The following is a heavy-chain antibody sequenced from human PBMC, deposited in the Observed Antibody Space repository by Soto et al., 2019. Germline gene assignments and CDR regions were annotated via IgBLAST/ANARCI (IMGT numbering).Heavy chain of an antibody. J-gene: IGHJ4*02. V-gene: IGHV4-59*08. CDR1: GGSISSYY. CDR3: ARHVAVARTFINY. D-gene: IGHD6-19*01. Sequence: SETLSLTCTVSGGSISSYYWSWIRQPPGKGLEWIGYIYYSGSTNYNPSLKSRVTISVDTSKNQFSLKLSSVTAADTAVYYCARHVAVARTFINYWGQGTLVTVSS. CDR2: IYYSGST.